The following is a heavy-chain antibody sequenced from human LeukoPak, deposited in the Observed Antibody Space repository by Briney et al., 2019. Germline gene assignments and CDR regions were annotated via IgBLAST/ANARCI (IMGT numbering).Heavy chain of an antibody. CDR2: ISSSGNTI. J-gene: IGHJ4*02. D-gene: IGHD6-13*01. Sequence: GGTLTLSCAASGFTFSDYYMSWIRQAPGKGLEWVSYISSSGNTIYYADSVKGRFTISRDNAKNSVFLQMNSLRAEDTAVYYCARPKYSSSWQIFDYWGQGTLVTASS. CDR1: GFTFSDYY. CDR3: ARPKYSSSWQIFDY. V-gene: IGHV3-11*01.